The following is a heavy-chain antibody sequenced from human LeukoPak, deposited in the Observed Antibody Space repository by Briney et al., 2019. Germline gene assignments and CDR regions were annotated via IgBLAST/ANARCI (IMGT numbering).Heavy chain of an antibody. CDR1: GCTFSSYA. D-gene: IGHD3-22*01. Sequence: ASVKVSCKASGCTFSSYAISWVRQAPGQGLEWMGGIIPIFGTANYARKFQGRVTITTDESTSTAYMELSSLRSEDTAVYYCASPSSTYSSGYLHWGQGTLVTVSS. J-gene: IGHJ4*02. CDR3: ASPSSTYSSGYLH. V-gene: IGHV1-69*05. CDR2: IIPIFGTA.